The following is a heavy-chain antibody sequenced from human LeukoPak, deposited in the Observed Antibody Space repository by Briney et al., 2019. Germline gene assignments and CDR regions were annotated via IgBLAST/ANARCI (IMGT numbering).Heavy chain of an antibody. CDR1: GFTFNTYT. V-gene: IGHV3-21*01. Sequence: PGGSLRLSCAASGFTFNTYTMNWFRQAPGKGLEWVSSISGTSGSIYYADSVKGRFTISRDNPKNSLYLQMNNLRAEDTAVFYCARDVYWGQGTLVTVSS. J-gene: IGHJ4*02. CDR3: ARDVY. CDR2: ISGTSGSI.